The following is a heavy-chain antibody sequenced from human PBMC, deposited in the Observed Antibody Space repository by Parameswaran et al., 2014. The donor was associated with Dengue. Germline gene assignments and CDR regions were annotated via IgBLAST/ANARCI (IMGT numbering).Heavy chain of an antibody. D-gene: IGHD3-3*01. J-gene: IGHJ4*02. V-gene: IGHV1-3*01. CDR2: INAGNGNT. CDR3: ARVWHMTFGVVIMGLRRVAT. Sequence: WVRQAPGQRLEWMGWINAGNGNTKYSQKFQGRVTITRDTSASTAYMELSSLRSEDTAVYYCARVWHMTFGVVIMGLRRVATGGQGTLVTVSS.